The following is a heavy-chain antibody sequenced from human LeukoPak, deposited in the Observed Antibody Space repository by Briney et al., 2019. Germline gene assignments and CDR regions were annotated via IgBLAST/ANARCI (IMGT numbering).Heavy chain of an antibody. V-gene: IGHV4-61*01. D-gene: IGHD5-24*01. CDR1: GGSLSSSSYY. J-gene: IGHJ3*02. CDR3: ARHGFFAFDI. Sequence: PSETLSPTCTVSGGSLSSSSYYWSWIRQPPGKGLEWIGYIYYSGSTNYNPSLKSRVTISVDTSKNQFSLKLSSVTAADTAVYYCARHGFFAFDIWGQGTMVTVSS. CDR2: IYYSGST.